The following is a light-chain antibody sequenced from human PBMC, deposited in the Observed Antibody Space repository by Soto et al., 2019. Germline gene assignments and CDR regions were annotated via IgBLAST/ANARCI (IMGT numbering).Light chain of an antibody. CDR2: EVY. Sequence: QSALTQPASVSGSPGQSITISCIGTSSDVGGYNFVSWYQQHPGKAPKLMIYEVYNRPSGVSSRFSGSKSGNTASLTISGLQAEDEADYYCSSYTSSSTLVFGTGTKLTVL. J-gene: IGLJ1*01. CDR3: SSYTSSSTLV. CDR1: SSDVGGYNF. V-gene: IGLV2-14*01.